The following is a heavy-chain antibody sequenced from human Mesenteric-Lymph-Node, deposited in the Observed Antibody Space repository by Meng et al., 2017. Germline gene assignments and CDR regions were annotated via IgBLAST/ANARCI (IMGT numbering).Heavy chain of an antibody. D-gene: IGHD6-19*01. CDR1: GFTFSSYS. J-gene: IGHJ4*02. V-gene: IGHV3-21*01. CDR2: ISSSSSYI. CDR3: ARGIEHSGWYRGQFDY. Sequence: GESLKISCAASGFTFSSYSMNWVRQAPGKGLEWVSSISSSSSYIYYADSVKGRSTISRDNAKNSLYLQMNSLIAEDTAVYYCARGIEHSGWYRGQFDYWGQGTLVTVSS.